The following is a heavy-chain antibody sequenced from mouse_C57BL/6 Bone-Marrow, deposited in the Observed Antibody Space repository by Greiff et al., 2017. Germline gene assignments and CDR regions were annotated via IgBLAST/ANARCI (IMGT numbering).Heavy chain of an antibody. Sequence: EVQLQQSGAELVRPGASVKLSCTASGFNIKDDYMHWVKQRPEQGLEWIGRIDPANGNTKYAPKFQGKATITADTSSNTAYLQLSILTSEDTAIYYCARERRRWYFDVWGTGTTVTVAS. V-gene: IGHV14-3*01. CDR2: IDPANGNT. J-gene: IGHJ1*03. CDR3: ARERRRWYFDV. CDR1: GFNIKDDY.